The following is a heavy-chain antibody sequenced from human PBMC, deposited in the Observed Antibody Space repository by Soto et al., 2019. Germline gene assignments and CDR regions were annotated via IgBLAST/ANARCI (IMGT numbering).Heavy chain of an antibody. CDR1: GGSFSGYY. J-gene: IGHJ5*02. V-gene: IGHV4-34*01. Sequence: SETLSLTCAVYGGSFSGYYWSWIRQPPGKGLEWIGEINHSGSTNYNPSLKSRVTISVDTSKNQFSLKLSSVTAADTAVYYCARDLTGALDPWGQGTLVTVSS. D-gene: IGHD3-16*01. CDR3: ARDLTGALDP. CDR2: INHSGST.